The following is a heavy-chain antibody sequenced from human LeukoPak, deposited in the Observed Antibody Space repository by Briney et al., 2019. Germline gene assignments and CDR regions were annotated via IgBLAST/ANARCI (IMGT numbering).Heavy chain of an antibody. V-gene: IGHV1-24*01. D-gene: IGHD5-18*01. J-gene: IGHJ4*02. CDR1: GSSLSELS. CDR3: AAGRPYSLLDY. CDR2: FDVIDSET. Sequence: ATVKVSCTVSGSSLSELSLYWVRQAPGKGLEWMGGFDVIDSETFYAQKFQGRVTMTEDSSTDTAYMELRSLTSDDTALYYCAAGRPYSLLDYWGQGTLVTVSS.